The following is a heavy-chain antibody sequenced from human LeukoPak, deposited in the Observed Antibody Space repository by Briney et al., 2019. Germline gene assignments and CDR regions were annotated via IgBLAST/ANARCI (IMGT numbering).Heavy chain of an antibody. CDR1: GYTFTGYY. D-gene: IGHD3-22*01. V-gene: IGHV1-46*01. CDR2: INPSGGST. J-gene: IGHJ4*02. CDR3: ARDRDSSGYYYMLFDY. Sequence: ASVKVSCKASGYTFTGYYMHWVRQAPGQGLEWMGWINPSGGSTSYAQKFQGRVTMTRDMSTSTVYMELSSLRSEDTAVYYCARDRDSSGYYYMLFDYWGQGTLVTVSS.